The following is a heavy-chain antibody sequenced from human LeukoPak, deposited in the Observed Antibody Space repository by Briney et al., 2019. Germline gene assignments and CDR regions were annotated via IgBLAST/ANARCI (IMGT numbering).Heavy chain of an antibody. Sequence: GGSLRLSCAASGFTFSSYAMHWVRQAPGKGLEYVSAISSNGGSTYYANSVKGRFTISGDNSKNTLYLQMGSLRAEDMAVYYCARASSYYDILTGYYPDLWFDYWGQGTLVTVSS. CDR2: ISSNGGST. CDR1: GFTFSSYA. D-gene: IGHD3-9*01. CDR3: ARASSYYDILTGYYPDLWFDY. V-gene: IGHV3-64*01. J-gene: IGHJ4*02.